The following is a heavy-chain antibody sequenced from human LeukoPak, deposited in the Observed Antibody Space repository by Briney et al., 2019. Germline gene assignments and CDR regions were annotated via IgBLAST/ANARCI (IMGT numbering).Heavy chain of an antibody. CDR1: GFTFSIYS. CDR3: ARGGVVGATTIDY. J-gene: IGHJ4*02. D-gene: IGHD1-26*01. CDR2: ISSSSSYI. Sequence: GGSLRLSCGASGFTFSIYSMNWVREAPGKGLEGGSAISSSSSYIYYADSAKGQFTISKDNAKNSLYLQMNSLRAEDTAVYYCARGGVVGATTIDYWGQGTLVTVSS. V-gene: IGHV3-21*01.